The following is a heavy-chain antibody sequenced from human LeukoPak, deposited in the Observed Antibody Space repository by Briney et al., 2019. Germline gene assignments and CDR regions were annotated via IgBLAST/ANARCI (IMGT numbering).Heavy chain of an antibody. D-gene: IGHD3-10*01. Sequence: GGSLRLSCTSCGFTFSIYAMSWVRQAPGRGLEWVSAITSSGDTTFYADSVRGRFTISRDNSKNTLYLQMSSLRAEDTAVFYCAKDRPNYFGSNGHYYRRNGDSWGQGTLVTVSS. V-gene: IGHV3-23*01. CDR2: ITSSGDTT. J-gene: IGHJ5*01. CDR1: GFTFSIYA. CDR3: AKDRPNYFGSNGHYYRRNGDS.